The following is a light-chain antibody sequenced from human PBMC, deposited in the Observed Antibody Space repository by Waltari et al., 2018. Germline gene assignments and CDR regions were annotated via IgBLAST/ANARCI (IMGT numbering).Light chain of an antibody. CDR2: WAS. CDR1: QSVLSISYNKND. CDR3: QQYYSVPFT. Sequence: DIVMTQSPDSVAVSLGERATINCKSSQSVLSISYNKNDLVWYQQKPGQPPKLLINWASTRESGVPDRFSGSGSGTDFTLTISSLQAEDVAIYYCQQYYSVPFTFGPGTKVDIK. V-gene: IGKV4-1*01. J-gene: IGKJ3*01.